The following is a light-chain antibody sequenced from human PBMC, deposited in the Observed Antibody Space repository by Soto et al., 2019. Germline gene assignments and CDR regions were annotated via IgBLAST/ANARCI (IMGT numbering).Light chain of an antibody. CDR1: SSDVGGYNY. CDR3: SSYTSSSTHVV. CDR2: EVS. J-gene: IGLJ2*01. V-gene: IGLV2-14*01. Sequence: QSALTQPASVSGSPGQSITISCTGTSSDVGGYNYVSWYQQHPGKAPKLMIYEVSNRPSGVSNRFSGYKSGNTASLTISGLQAEDEADYYCSSYTSSSTHVVFGGGTQQTVL.